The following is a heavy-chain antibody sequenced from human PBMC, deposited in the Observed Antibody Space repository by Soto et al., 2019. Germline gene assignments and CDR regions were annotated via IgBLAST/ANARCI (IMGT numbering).Heavy chain of an antibody. V-gene: IGHV3-23*01. CDR2: FGASGGT. Sequence: GGSLRLSCTASGFTFSNYAMGWVRQAPGKGLEWVSTFGASGGTYYADSVKGRFTISRDTPRNTLNLQMNSLRAEDTALYYCSLRGRYYFDYWGQGTLVTVSS. CDR3: SLRGRYYFDY. CDR1: GFTFSNYA. J-gene: IGHJ4*02.